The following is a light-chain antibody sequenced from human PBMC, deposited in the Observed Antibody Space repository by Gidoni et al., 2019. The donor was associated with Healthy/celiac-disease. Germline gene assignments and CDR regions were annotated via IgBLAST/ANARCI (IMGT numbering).Light chain of an antibody. Sequence: AIRMTQSPSSFSASTGDRVTIPCRASQGISSYLAWYQQKPGKAPKLLIYAASTLQSGVPSRFSGSGSGTDFTLTISCLQSEDFATYYCQQYYSYPGTFXGXTKVEIK. CDR1: QGISSY. V-gene: IGKV1-8*01. J-gene: IGKJ4*01. CDR2: AAS. CDR3: QQYYSYPGT.